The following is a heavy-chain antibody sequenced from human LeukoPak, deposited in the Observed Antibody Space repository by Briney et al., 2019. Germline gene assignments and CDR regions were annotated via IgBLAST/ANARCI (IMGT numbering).Heavy chain of an antibody. J-gene: IGHJ5*02. CDR2: IYPGDSDT. V-gene: IGHV5-51*01. D-gene: IGHD3-10*01. CDR1: GYSFTSYW. Sequence: GESLKISCKGSGYSFTSYWIGWVRQMPGKGLEWMGIIYPGDSDTRYSPSFQGQVTISADKSISTAYLQWSSLKASDTAMYYCARLNYRGYYGSGSYYSNWFDPWGQGTLVTVSS. CDR3: ARLNYRGYYGSGSYYSNWFDP.